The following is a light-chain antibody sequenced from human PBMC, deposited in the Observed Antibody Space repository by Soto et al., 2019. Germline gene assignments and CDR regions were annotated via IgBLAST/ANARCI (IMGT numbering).Light chain of an antibody. V-gene: IGKV1-33*01. CDR1: QDISNY. CDR2: DAS. CDR3: QQYDDPSSGFT. J-gene: IGKJ3*01. Sequence: DIQMTQSPSSLSASVGDRVTITCQASQDISNYLNWYQQKPGKAPKLLIYDASNLETGVPSRFSGSGSGTDFTFTISSLQPEDIATYYCQQYDDPSSGFTFGPGTKVDIK.